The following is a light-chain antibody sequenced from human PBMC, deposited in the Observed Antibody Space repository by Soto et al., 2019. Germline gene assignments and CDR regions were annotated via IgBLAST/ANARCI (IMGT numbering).Light chain of an antibody. J-gene: IGLJ2*01. Sequence: QPVLTQSPSASASLGASVTLTCTLSSGHSNYAIAWPQQQSEQGHRYLMKLNSDGSHSKGDLNPDLCSGSSSGAARYLTISSLPSEDDADYYCQTWGSGIVVFGGGTKLTVL. CDR2: LNSDGSH. CDR1: SGHSNYA. V-gene: IGLV4-69*01. CDR3: QTWGSGIVV.